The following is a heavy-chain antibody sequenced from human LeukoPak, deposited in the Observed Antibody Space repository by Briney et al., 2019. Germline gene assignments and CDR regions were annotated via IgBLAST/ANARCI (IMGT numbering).Heavy chain of an antibody. CDR2: ISTGGVNT. CDR1: GFTFNTYA. CDR3: AKEQMMYSSSPFDY. J-gene: IGHJ4*02. Sequence: GGSLRLSCAASGFTFNTYAMSWVRQTPGKGLEWVSAISTGGVNTYYTDSVKGRFTISRDNSKNTLYLQMDSLRAEDTAVYFCAKEQMMYSSSPFDYWGQGTLVTVSA. D-gene: IGHD6-19*01. V-gene: IGHV3-23*01.